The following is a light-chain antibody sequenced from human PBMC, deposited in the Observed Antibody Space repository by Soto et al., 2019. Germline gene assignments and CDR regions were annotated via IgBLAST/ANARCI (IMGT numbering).Light chain of an antibody. CDR3: HQRSNWPLT. CDR2: DAS. V-gene: IGKV3-11*01. CDR1: QSVSRY. J-gene: IGKJ4*01. Sequence: EIVLTQSPATLSLSPGERATLSCRASQSVSRYLAWYQQKLGQAPRLLIYDASNRATGIPARFSGSGSGTDFTLTISSLEPEDFAVYYCHQRSNWPLTFGGGTKVEIK.